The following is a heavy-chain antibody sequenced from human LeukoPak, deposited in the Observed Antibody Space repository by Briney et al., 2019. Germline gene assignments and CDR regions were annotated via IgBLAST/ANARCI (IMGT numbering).Heavy chain of an antibody. Sequence: SQTLSLTCAISGDSVSSNSAAWNWLRQSPSRGLEWLGRTYYRSKWYNDYAVSVKSRIIINPDTSKNQFSLQLNSVTPEDTAMYYCAREEYYDSSGRVLFDYWGQGTLVTVSS. J-gene: IGHJ4*02. V-gene: IGHV6-1*01. CDR2: TYYRSKWYN. CDR3: AREEYYDSSGRVLFDY. CDR1: GDSVSSNSAA. D-gene: IGHD3-22*01.